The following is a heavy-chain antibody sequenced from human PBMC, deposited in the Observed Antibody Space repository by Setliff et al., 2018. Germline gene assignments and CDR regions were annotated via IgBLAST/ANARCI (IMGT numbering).Heavy chain of an antibody. Sequence: SETLSLTCSVSGGSISSGSDYWTWIRQPAGKGLEWIGHIYTSGSTNYNPSLKSRVTISVDASKNQLSLNLRSVTAADTAVYYCAKAISGWYSAHYYYMDVWGKGTTVTVSS. CDR1: GGSISSGSDY. D-gene: IGHD6-19*01. CDR2: IYTSGST. V-gene: IGHV4-61*09. J-gene: IGHJ6*03. CDR3: AKAISGWYSAHYYYMDV.